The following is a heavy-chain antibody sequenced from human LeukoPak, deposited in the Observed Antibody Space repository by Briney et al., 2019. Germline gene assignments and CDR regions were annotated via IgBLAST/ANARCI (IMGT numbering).Heavy chain of an antibody. Sequence: GGYLRLSCAASGATIKSYVMSWVRQAPGKGLEWVASVGGGGDYTYYSDSVKGRFTISRDNSENTVYLQMKSLRTEDTAVYYCVRRTASDFWGQGALVTVSS. CDR1: GATIKSYV. V-gene: IGHV3-23*01. CDR2: VGGGGDYT. D-gene: IGHD2-21*02. CDR3: VRRTASDF. J-gene: IGHJ4*02.